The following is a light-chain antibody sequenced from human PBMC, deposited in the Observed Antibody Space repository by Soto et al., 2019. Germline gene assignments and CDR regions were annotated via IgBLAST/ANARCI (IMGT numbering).Light chain of an antibody. J-gene: IGKJ1*01. CDR2: AAS. V-gene: IGKV1-39*01. Sequence: DIQMTQSPSSLSASVGDRVTITCRASQSITRYLNWYQQKPGIAPKLLIYAASNLQSGIPSRFSGSGSGTDFNLTISSLQAEDFATYHCQQSYTTPWTFGQGTKVEIK. CDR1: QSITRY. CDR3: QQSYTTPWT.